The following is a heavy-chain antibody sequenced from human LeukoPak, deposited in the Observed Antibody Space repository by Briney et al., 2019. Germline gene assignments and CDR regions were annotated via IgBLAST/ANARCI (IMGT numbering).Heavy chain of an antibody. CDR1: GFTFSSYG. CDR2: IWYDGTNK. V-gene: IGHV3-33*01. Sequence: GGSLRLSCAASGFTFSSYGMHWVRQAPGKGLEWVAVIWYDGTNKYYEDSVKGRFTISRDDSKNTLYLQMNSLRAEDTAVYYCARDKSCSGGSCYYYYYGMDVWGKGTTVTVSS. J-gene: IGHJ6*04. D-gene: IGHD2-15*01. CDR3: ARDKSCSGGSCYYYYYGMDV.